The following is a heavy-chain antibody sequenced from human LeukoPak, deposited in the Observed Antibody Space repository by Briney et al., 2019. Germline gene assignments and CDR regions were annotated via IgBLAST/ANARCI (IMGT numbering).Heavy chain of an antibody. CDR3: ARNFDSYNAFDI. J-gene: IGHJ3*02. Sequence: SETPSLTCTVSGGSISSGVYYWSWIRQHPGKGLEWIGYIYYNVNTYYNPSLKSRLTISVDTSKNQFSLRLSSVTAADTAVYYCARNFDSYNAFDIWGQGTMVTVSS. D-gene: IGHD3-22*01. CDR1: GGSISSGVYY. V-gene: IGHV4-31*03. CDR2: IYYNVNT.